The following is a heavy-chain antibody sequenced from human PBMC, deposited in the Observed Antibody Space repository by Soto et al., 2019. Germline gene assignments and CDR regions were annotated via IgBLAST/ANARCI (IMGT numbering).Heavy chain of an antibody. J-gene: IGHJ6*02. D-gene: IGHD3-16*01. CDR1: GFTFSHYG. Sequence: QVQLVQSGGGVVQPGRSLRLACAASGFTFSHYGMHWVRQAPRKALEWVAVIWYDGSSKSSSDSVKGRFRISRDITKNTLYLQMNRLWREDAGVYFCTTGNSTATAGGALKCEEKPLYYRDVRGRGTTDAVSS. CDR3: TTGNSTATAGGALKCEEKPLYYRDV. V-gene: IGHV3-33*01. CDR2: IWYDGSSK.